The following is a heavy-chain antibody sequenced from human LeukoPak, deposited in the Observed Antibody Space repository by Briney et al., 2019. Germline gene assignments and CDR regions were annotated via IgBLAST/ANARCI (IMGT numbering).Heavy chain of an antibody. J-gene: IGHJ4*02. CDR3: ARDVGKSGYGDY. D-gene: IGHD5-12*01. Sequence: GWSLRLSCAASGFTFSSYEMNWVRQAPGKGPQWVSYISSSGDTIYYADSVKGRFTTSRDNAKNSLYLQMNSLRAEDTAVYYCARDVGKSGYGDYWGQGTLVTVSS. V-gene: IGHV3-48*03. CDR1: GFTFSSYE. CDR2: ISSSGDTI.